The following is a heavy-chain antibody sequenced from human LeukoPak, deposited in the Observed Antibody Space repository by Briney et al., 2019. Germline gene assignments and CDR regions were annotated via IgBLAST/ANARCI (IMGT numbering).Heavy chain of an antibody. CDR1: GGSISSSNW. J-gene: IGHJ4*02. CDR2: IYHSGST. D-gene: IGHD4-17*01. Sequence: SGTLSLTCAVSGGSISSSNWWSWVRQPPGKGLEWIGEIYHSGSTNYNPSLKSRVTISVDTSKNQFSLKLSSVTAADTAVYYCARHPYGDFHFDYWGQGTLVTVSS. CDR3: ARHPYGDFHFDY. V-gene: IGHV4-4*02.